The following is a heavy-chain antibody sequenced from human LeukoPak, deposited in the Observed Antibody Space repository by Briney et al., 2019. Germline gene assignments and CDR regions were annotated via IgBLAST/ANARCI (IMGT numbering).Heavy chain of an antibody. Sequence: GGSLRLSCAASGFTFSSYSMNWVRQAPGKGLEWVSSISSSSSYIYYADSVKGRFTISRDNAKNSLYLQMNSLRAEDTAVYYCARDLGGEYDYVWGRSYEYFQHWGQGTLVTVSS. J-gene: IGHJ1*01. CDR2: ISSSSSYI. D-gene: IGHD3-16*01. CDR1: GFTFSSYS. CDR3: ARDLGGEYDYVWGRSYEYFQH. V-gene: IGHV3-21*01.